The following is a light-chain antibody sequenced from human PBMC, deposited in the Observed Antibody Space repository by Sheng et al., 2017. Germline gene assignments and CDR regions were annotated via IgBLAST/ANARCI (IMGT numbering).Light chain of an antibody. CDR2: QNS. Sequence: SYELTQPPSVSVSPGQTASITCSGDKMGDKHVSWYQQKAGQSPILVMYQNSRRPSGIPERFSGSNSGNTATLTISGTQAMDEADYYCQAWDSSTSYVFGTGTKVTVL. CDR3: QAWDSSTSYV. J-gene: IGLJ1*01. V-gene: IGLV3-1*01. CDR1: KMGDKH.